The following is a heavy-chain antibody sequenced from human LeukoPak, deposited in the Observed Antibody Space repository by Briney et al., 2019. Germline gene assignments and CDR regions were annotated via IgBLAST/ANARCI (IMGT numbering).Heavy chain of an antibody. D-gene: IGHD6-13*01. J-gene: IGHJ5*02. CDR1: GFTFSSYA. CDR3: AKVTGIAAAVSNWFDP. Sequence: PGASLRLSCAASGFTFSSYAMSWVRQAPGKGLEWVSAISGSGGSTYYADSVKGRFTISRDNSKNTLYLQMNSLRAEDTAVYYCAKVTGIAAAVSNWFDPWGQGTLVTVSS. V-gene: IGHV3-23*01. CDR2: ISGSGGST.